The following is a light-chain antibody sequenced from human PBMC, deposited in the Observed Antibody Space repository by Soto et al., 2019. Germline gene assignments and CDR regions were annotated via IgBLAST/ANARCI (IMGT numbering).Light chain of an antibody. CDR3: QQYDSSPWT. CDR1: QSVSSSF. V-gene: IGKV3-20*01. J-gene: IGKJ1*01. CDR2: GAS. Sequence: EIVLTQSPGTLSLSPGERATLSWRASQSVSSSFLAWYQLKPSQAPRLLIYGASSRATGIPDRFSGSGSGTDFTLTISRLEPEDFAVYYCQQYDSSPWTFGQGTKVEIK.